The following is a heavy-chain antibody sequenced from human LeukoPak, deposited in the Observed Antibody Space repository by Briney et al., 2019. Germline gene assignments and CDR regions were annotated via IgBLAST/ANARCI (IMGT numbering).Heavy chain of an antibody. D-gene: IGHD2-2*01. CDR1: GFTFSSYA. CDR2: IRYDGSNK. J-gene: IGHJ6*03. V-gene: IGHV3-30*02. Sequence: PGGSLRLSCAASGFTFSSYAMSWVRQAPGKGLEWVAFIRYDGSNKYYADSVKGRFTISRDNSKNTLYLQMNSLRAEDTAVYYCAKKGKVVPAAFNYYYMDVWGKGTTVTVSS. CDR3: AKKGKVVPAAFNYYYMDV.